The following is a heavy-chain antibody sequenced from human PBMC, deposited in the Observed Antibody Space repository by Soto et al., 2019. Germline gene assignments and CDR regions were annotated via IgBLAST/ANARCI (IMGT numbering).Heavy chain of an antibody. CDR3: ASSQKGYNWNYFDH. V-gene: IGHV4-39*01. D-gene: IGHD1-20*01. CDR2: VFYTGFT. Sequence: PSETLSLTCTVSGGSISSSSYYWGWIRQSPGRGPEWIGSVFYTGFTSYNPSLESRVSVSVDTSKNQFSLKVSAVTAADTAVYYCASSQKGYNWNYFDHWGQGALVTVSS. J-gene: IGHJ4*02. CDR1: GGSISSSSYY.